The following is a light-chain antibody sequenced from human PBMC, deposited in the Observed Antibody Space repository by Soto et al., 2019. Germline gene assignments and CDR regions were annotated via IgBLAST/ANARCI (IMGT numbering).Light chain of an antibody. J-gene: IGKJ4*01. CDR3: QQYGSSPLT. CDR1: QSVSSSY. V-gene: IGKV3-20*01. CDR2: GAS. Sequence: EMGLTQSPGTLSLSPGERATLSCRASQSVSSSYLAWYQQKPGQAPRLLIYGASSRATGIPDRFSGSGSGTDFTLTISTLEPEDFAVYYCQQYGSSPLTFGGGTKVEIK.